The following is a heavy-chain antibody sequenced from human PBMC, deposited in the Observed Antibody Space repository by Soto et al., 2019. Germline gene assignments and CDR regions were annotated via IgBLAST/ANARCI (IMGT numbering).Heavy chain of an antibody. CDR1: GGSFSGYY. J-gene: IGHJ3*02. D-gene: IGHD3-3*01. V-gene: IGHV4-34*01. CDR2: INHSGST. Sequence: QVQLQQWGAGLLKPSETLSLTCAVYGGSFSGYYWSWIRQPPGKGLEWIGEINHSGSTNYNPSLQSRVTISVDTSKNQFSMKLSSVTDADTAVYYCARGRWIFGVARPPHAFDIWGQGTMVTVSS. CDR3: ARGRWIFGVARPPHAFDI.